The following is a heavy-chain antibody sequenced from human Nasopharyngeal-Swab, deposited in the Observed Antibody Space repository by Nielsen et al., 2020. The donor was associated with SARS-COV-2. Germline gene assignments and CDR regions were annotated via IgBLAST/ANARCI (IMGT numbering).Heavy chain of an antibody. J-gene: IGHJ6*02. CDR3: ARGASDYGSGSYFAEDYYYYGMDV. Sequence: GGSLRLSCAASGFTFSSYSMNWVRQAPGKGLGWVSSISSSSSYIYYADSVKGRFTISRDNAKNSLYLQMNSLRAEDTAVYYCARGASDYGSGSYFAEDYYYYGMDVWGQGTTVTVSS. V-gene: IGHV3-21*01. D-gene: IGHD3-10*01. CDR2: ISSSSSYI. CDR1: GFTFSSYS.